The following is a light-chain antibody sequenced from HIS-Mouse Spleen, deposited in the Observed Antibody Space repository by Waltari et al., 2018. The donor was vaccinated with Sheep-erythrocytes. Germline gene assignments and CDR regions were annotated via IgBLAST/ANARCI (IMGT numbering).Light chain of an antibody. V-gene: IGKV2-28*01. CDR2: LGS. J-gene: IGKJ2*01. CDR1: QSLLHSNGYNY. Sequence: DIVMTQSPLSLPVTPGEPASISCSSSQSLLHSNGYNYLDWYLQKPGQSPQLLIYLGSNRASGVPDRFSGSGSGTDFTLKISRVEAEDVGVYYCMQADQTPLTFGQGTKLEIK. CDR3: MQADQTPLT.